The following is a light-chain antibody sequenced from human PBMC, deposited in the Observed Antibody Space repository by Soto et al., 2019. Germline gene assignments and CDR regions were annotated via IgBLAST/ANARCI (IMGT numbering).Light chain of an antibody. V-gene: IGKV1-39*01. CDR1: QSISSY. Sequence: DIQMTQSPSSLSASVGDRVTITCRASQSISSYLNWYQQKPGKAPKLLIYAASSLQSGVPSRFSGIGSGTDFTLAISSVQPEDFATYDCQQSYRTPPSFGPGTKVDIK. CDR2: AAS. CDR3: QQSYRTPPS. J-gene: IGKJ3*01.